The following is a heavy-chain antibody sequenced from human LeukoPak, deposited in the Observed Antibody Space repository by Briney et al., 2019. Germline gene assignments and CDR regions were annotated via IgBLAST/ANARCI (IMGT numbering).Heavy chain of an antibody. CDR2: ISGSGGST. D-gene: IGHD6-6*01. J-gene: IGHJ4*02. V-gene: IGHV3-23*01. Sequence: GGSLRLSCAASGFTFTTYWMHWVRQAPGKGLEWVSAISGSGGSTYYADSVKGRFTISRDNSKNTLYLQMNSLRAEDTAVYYCAKEYPYSSSTGRDYWGQGTLVTVSS. CDR3: AKEYPYSSSTGRDY. CDR1: GFTFTTYW.